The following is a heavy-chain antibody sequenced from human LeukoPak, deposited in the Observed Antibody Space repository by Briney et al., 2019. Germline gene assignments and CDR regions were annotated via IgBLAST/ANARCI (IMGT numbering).Heavy chain of an antibody. Sequence: GGSLRLSCAASGFTFSSYAMGWVRQAPGKGLEWVSSISGSGGSTYYAHSVKGRFTISRDNSKNTLYLQMNRLRAEDTAVYYCAKARYSDYYGMDGWGQGTTVTVSS. J-gene: IGHJ6*02. CDR3: AKARYSDYYGMDG. D-gene: IGHD1-1*01. CDR2: ISGSGGST. V-gene: IGHV3-23*01. CDR1: GFTFSSYA.